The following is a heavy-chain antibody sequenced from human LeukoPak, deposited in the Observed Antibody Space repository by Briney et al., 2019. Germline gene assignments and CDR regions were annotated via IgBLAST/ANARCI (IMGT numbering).Heavy chain of an antibody. D-gene: IGHD2-15*01. CDR2: FDPEDGET. Sequence: GASVKVSCKVSGYTLTELSMHWVRQAPGKGLEWMGGFDPEDGETIYAQKFQGRVTMTEDTSTDTAYMELSSLRSEDTAVYYCAMVVAARRGFDPWGQGTLVTVSS. J-gene: IGHJ5*02. CDR1: GYTLTELS. CDR3: AMVVAARRGFDP. V-gene: IGHV1-24*01.